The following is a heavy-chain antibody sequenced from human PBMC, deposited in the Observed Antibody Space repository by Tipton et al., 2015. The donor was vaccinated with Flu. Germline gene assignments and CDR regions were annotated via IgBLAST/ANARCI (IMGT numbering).Heavy chain of an antibody. D-gene: IGHD6-13*01. V-gene: IGHV3-7*01. CDR2: INPDGSEK. Sequence: LRLSCEASGFIFSSDWMNWVRQAPGEGLEWVASINPDGSEKHYVGSVQGRFTLSRDNAKNSAYLQMNSLRAEDTAVYYCARVTWNSAAYWGQGTLVTVSS. CDR3: ARVTWNSAAY. CDR1: GFIFSSDW. J-gene: IGHJ4*02.